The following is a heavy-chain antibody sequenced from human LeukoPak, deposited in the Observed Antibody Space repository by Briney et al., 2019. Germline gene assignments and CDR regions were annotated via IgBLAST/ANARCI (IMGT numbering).Heavy chain of an antibody. Sequence: PGGSLRLSCAASGSTFSSYEMNWVRQAPGKGLEWVSYISSSGSTIYYADSVKGRFTISRDNSKNTLYVQMNSLRGEDTAVYYCAKDGSSWAFDYWGQGTLVTVSS. CDR3: AKDGSSWAFDY. D-gene: IGHD6-13*01. CDR1: GSTFSSYE. CDR2: ISSSGSTI. J-gene: IGHJ4*02. V-gene: IGHV3-48*03.